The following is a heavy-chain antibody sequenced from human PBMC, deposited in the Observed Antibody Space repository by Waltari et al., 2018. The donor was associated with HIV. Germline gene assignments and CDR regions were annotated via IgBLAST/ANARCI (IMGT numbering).Heavy chain of an antibody. V-gene: IGHV3-48*01. Sequence: EVQLVESGGGLVQHGGSLRLSCSASGLPFSNYTMNWVRKDPGKGLEWVSYISISSSSIFYADSVKGRFTISRDNAKNSLYLQMNSLRVEDTAVYYCARDINGGWGYWGQGTLVTVAS. J-gene: IGHJ4*02. CDR1: GLPFSNYT. CDR2: ISISSSSI. D-gene: IGHD7-27*01. CDR3: ARDINGGWGY.